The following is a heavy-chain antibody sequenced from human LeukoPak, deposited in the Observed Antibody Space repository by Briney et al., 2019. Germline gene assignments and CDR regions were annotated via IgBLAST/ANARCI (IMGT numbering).Heavy chain of an antibody. Sequence: ASVTLSFTASVGTFSIYAISWVRQAPGQRPGWMGEIMPIFGRANYAQKFQGRVTITTDESTTTAYMELSSLRSEDTAVYDCARVVVTKTSNWFDPWGQGTLVTVSS. V-gene: IGHV1-69*05. J-gene: IGHJ5*02. CDR3: ARVVVTKTSNWFDP. CDR1: VGTFSIYA. CDR2: IMPIFGRA. D-gene: IGHD2-21*01.